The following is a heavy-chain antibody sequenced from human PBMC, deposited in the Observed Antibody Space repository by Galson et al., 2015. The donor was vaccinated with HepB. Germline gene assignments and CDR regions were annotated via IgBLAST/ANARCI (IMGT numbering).Heavy chain of an antibody. Sequence: SLRLSCAASGFTFSNAWMNWVRQAPGRGLEWVGRIKSKTDGGTTDYAAPVKGRFTISRDDSKNTLYLQMNSLKTEDTAVYYCTTDHYGDSIVHYYYYYYMDVWGKGTTVTVSS. CDR3: TTDHYGDSIVHYYYYYYMDV. CDR2: IKSKTDGGTT. J-gene: IGHJ6*03. CDR1: GFTFSNAW. D-gene: IGHD4-17*01. V-gene: IGHV3-15*07.